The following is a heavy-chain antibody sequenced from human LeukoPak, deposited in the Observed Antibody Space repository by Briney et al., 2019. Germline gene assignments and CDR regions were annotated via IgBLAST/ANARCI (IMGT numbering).Heavy chain of an antibody. CDR1: GYTFTRYY. J-gene: IGHJ4*02. CDR2: INPNSGGT. Sequence: ASVKVSCKASGYTFTRYYIHWGRQAPGPGLEWMGWINPNSGGTKYAQKFQGRVTMTRDTSISTAYMELSSLTSDDTALYYCATDGAVAGTAYPEYWGQGTLVTVSS. D-gene: IGHD6-19*01. CDR3: ATDGAVAGTAYPEY. V-gene: IGHV1-2*02.